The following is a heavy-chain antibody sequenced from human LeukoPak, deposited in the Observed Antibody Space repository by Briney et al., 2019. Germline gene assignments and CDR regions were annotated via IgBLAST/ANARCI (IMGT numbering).Heavy chain of an antibody. V-gene: IGHV3-23*01. CDR1: GFTFSSYA. D-gene: IGHD3-22*01. J-gene: IGHJ4*02. CDR3: SKSGYDSSGYYSTPYFDY. CDR2: ISGSGGST. Sequence: GGSVSLSCAASGFTFSSYAMSWPRRAPGKALEGVSAISGSGGSTYYADSVKSRCTISRDNSKNTLYLQMNSPRAEDTAVYYCSKSGYDSSGYYSTPYFDYWGQGTLVTVSS.